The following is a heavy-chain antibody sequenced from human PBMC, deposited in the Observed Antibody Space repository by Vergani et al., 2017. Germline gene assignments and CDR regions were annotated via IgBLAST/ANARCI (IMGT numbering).Heavy chain of an antibody. V-gene: IGHV2-5*01. CDR3: APRRYSSSWYFSFDP. CDR2: IHWNDDK. Sequence: QITLKESGPTLVKPTQTLTLTCTFSGFSLSTSGVGVGWIRKPPGKALEWLALIHWNDDKRYSPSLKSRITITKDTSKNQVVLTMNDMEPVDTATYYCAPRRYSSSWYFSFDPWGQGTLVTVSS. D-gene: IGHD6-13*01. J-gene: IGHJ5*02. CDR1: GFSLSTSGVG.